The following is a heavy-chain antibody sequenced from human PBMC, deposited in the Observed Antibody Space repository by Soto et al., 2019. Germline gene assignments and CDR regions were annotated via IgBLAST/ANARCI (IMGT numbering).Heavy chain of an antibody. CDR3: AKDHGYTGYDLGYYFDR. D-gene: IGHD5-12*01. J-gene: IGHJ4*02. V-gene: IGHV3-23*01. Sequence: EVQLLESGGGLVPPGGSLRLSCAASGFAFSTYAMSWVRQAPGKGLEWVSGISSSGGDTFYADSVKGRLTISRDNSKKTLWLQMNSLRAEDTAIYYCAKDHGYTGYDLGYYFDRWGQGTLVTVSS. CDR1: GFAFSTYA. CDR2: ISSSGGDT.